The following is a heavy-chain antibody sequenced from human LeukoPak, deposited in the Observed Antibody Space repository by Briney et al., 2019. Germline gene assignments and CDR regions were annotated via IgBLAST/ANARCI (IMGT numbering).Heavy chain of an antibody. CDR2: IKQDGSEE. J-gene: IGHJ4*02. CDR1: GFTFSNYW. Sequence: PGGSLRLSCAASGFTFSNYWMTWVRQAPGKGLEWVANIKQDGSEEYYVDSVKGRFTISRDNTKNSLYLQMNSLRAEDTAVYYCARDVTPFIWGQGTLVTVSS. V-gene: IGHV3-7*03. D-gene: IGHD2-15*01. CDR3: ARDVTPFI.